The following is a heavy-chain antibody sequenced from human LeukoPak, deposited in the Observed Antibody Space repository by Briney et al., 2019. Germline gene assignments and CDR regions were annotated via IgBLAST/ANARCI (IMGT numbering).Heavy chain of an antibody. Sequence: GGSLRLSCAASGFTVSSNYMSWVRQAPGKGLEWVSVIYSGGSTYYADSVKGRFTICRDNSKNTLYLQMNSLRAEDTAVYYCASAGYSGGDCYLQDAFDIWGQGTMVTVSS. V-gene: IGHV3-53*01. D-gene: IGHD2-21*02. J-gene: IGHJ3*02. CDR2: IYSGGST. CDR3: ASAGYSGGDCYLQDAFDI. CDR1: GFTVSSNY.